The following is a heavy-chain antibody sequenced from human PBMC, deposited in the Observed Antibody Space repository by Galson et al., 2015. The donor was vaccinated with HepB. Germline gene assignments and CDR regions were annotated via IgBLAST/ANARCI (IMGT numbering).Heavy chain of an antibody. D-gene: IGHD1-26*01. CDR2: IIPIFGTA. V-gene: IGHV1-69*13. J-gene: IGHJ3*02. Sequence: SVKVSCKASGGTFSSYAISWVRQAPGQGLEWMGGIIPIFGTANYAQKFQGRVTITADESTSTAYMELSSLRSEDTAVYYCARVEIVGATLSAFDIWGQGTMVTVSS. CDR3: ARVEIVGATLSAFDI. CDR1: GGTFSSYA.